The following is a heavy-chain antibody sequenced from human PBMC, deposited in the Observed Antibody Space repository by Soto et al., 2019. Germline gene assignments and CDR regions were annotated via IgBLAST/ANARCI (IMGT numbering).Heavy chain of an antibody. Sequence: LRLSCAASGFTFSSYAMSWVRQAPGKGLEWVSAISGSGGSTYYADSVKGRFTISRDNSKNTLYLQMNSLRAEDTAVYYCAKSPTGERYYFDYWGQGTLVTVSS. J-gene: IGHJ4*02. CDR3: AKSPTGERYYFDY. CDR1: GFTFSSYA. D-gene: IGHD7-27*01. CDR2: ISGSGGST. V-gene: IGHV3-23*01.